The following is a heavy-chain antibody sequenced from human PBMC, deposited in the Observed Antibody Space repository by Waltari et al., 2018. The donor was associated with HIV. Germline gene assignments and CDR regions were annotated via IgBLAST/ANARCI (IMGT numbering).Heavy chain of an antibody. D-gene: IGHD2-15*01. V-gene: IGHV3-43*01. Sequence: EVHLVESGGAVVQPGGSLRLSCAASGFTFNEYSMHWVRQAPGKGLGWVSLITWDGGDTEYADSVRGRFTVSRDNSKNSLYLQLNSLRSEDTALYFCAKDRMGSLNYFDSWGQGTLVTVSS. J-gene: IGHJ4*02. CDR2: ITWDGGDT. CDR1: GFTFNEYS. CDR3: AKDRMGSLNYFDS.